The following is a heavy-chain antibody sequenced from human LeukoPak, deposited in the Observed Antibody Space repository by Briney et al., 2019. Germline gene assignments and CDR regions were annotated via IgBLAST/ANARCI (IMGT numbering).Heavy chain of an antibody. Sequence: ASVKVSCKASGYTFAAHHIHWVRQAPGQGLEWMGWILPDGRDTKYSQKFQDRMTLTTDTSTNTAYMELSRLIPDDTAVYYCSGRYGPGPVWGQGALISASP. CDR2: ILPDGRDT. CDR1: GYTFAAHH. J-gene: IGHJ4*02. D-gene: IGHD3-10*01. CDR3: SGRYGPGPV. V-gene: IGHV1-2*02.